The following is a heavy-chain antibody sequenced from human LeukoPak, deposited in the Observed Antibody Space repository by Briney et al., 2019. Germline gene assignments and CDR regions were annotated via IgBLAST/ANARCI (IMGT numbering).Heavy chain of an antibody. D-gene: IGHD1-26*01. Sequence: GGSLRLSCEASGFTFSSYAMTWVRQAPGKGLEWVSGISGSGGSTYYADSVKGRFTISRDNAKNSLYLQMNSLRAEDTAVYYCARLGAMAHFDYWGQGTLVTVSS. CDR1: GFTFSSYA. CDR2: ISGSGGST. CDR3: ARLGAMAHFDY. V-gene: IGHV3-23*01. J-gene: IGHJ4*02.